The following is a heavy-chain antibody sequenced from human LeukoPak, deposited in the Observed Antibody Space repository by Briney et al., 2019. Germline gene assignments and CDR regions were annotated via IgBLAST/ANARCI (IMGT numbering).Heavy chain of an antibody. CDR2: IYSGGTT. CDR3: ARVTIFGVGLDY. V-gene: IGHV3-66*01. CDR1: GLNASSKY. Sequence: GGSLRLSCAASGLNASSKYMSWVRQAPGKGLEWVSVIYSGGTTNYADSVKGRFTISRDNSKNTLYLQMNSLRAEDTAVYYCARVTIFGVGLDYWGQGTLVTVSS. J-gene: IGHJ4*02. D-gene: IGHD3-3*01.